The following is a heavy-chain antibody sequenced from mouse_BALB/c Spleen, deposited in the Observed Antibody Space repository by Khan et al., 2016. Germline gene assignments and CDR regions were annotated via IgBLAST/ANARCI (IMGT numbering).Heavy chain of an antibody. V-gene: IGHV5-17*02. Sequence: EVELVESGGDLVQPGGSRKLSCAASGFTFSGFGMHWVRQAPEKGLEWVAYITSGSTNIYYADTVKGRFTISRDNPKNTLFLQMTRLRSEDTAVYYCARMGGSYAMDYGGQGTSVTVSS. CDR2: ITSGSTNI. CDR1: GFTFSGFG. J-gene: IGHJ4*01. CDR3: ARMGGSYAMDY.